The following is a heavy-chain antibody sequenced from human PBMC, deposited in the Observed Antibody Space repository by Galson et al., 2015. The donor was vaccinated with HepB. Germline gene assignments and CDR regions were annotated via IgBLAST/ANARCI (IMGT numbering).Heavy chain of an antibody. Sequence: SVKVSCKTSGYTFTGYYMHWVRQAPGQGLEWMGWINPNSGGTNYAQKFQGRVTMTRDTSLSTAYMELSRLRSDDTAVYYCARVYCSSTSCRNYFDHWGQGTLVTVSS. CDR3: ARVYCSSTSCRNYFDH. J-gene: IGHJ4*02. D-gene: IGHD2-2*01. CDR2: INPNSGGT. V-gene: IGHV1-2*02. CDR1: GYTFTGYY.